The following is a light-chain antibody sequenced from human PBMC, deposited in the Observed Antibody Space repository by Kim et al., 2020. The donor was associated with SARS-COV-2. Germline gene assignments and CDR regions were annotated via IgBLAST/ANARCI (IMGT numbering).Light chain of an antibody. CDR2: DAS. J-gene: IGKJ4*01. V-gene: IGKV1D-13*01. CDR3: QQFINFPLT. Sequence: AIQLTQAPSSLSASVGDRVTITCRASQGISSALAWYQQKPGRAPKLLIHDASSLESGVPSRFSGSGSGTEFTLTISSLQPDDFATYYCQQFINFPLTIGGGTKVDIK. CDR1: QGISSA.